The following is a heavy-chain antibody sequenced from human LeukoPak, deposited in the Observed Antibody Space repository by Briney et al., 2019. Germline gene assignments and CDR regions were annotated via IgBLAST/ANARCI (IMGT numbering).Heavy chain of an antibody. J-gene: IGHJ4*02. D-gene: IGHD6-13*01. V-gene: IGHV3-7*01. CDR1: GFTFTNYW. CDR3: ARDGAAPGLYFDS. Sequence: GGSLRLSCAAAGFTFTNYWMNWVRQAPGKGLEWVASIKQDGSEKYYVDSVKGRLTISRDNAKNSLYLQMNSLRTEDTAVYYCARDGAAPGLYFDSWGQGTLVTVSS. CDR2: IKQDGSEK.